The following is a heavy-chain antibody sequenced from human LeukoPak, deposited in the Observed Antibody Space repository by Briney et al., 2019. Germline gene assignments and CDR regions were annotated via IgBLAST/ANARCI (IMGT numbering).Heavy chain of an antibody. D-gene: IGHD3-3*01. J-gene: IGHJ5*02. CDR2: MNPNSGNT. V-gene: IGHV1-8*01. Sequence: ASVKVSCKASGYTFTSYDINWVRQATGQGLEWMGWMNPNSGNTGYAQKFQGRVTMTRNTSISTAYMELSSLRSEDTAVYYCARGSITTIFGVVITRNWFDPWGQGTLVTVSS. CDR1: GYTFTSYD. CDR3: ARGSITTIFGVVITRNWFDP.